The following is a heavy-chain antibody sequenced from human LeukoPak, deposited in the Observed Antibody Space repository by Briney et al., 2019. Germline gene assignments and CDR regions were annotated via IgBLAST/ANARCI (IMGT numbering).Heavy chain of an antibody. CDR2: ILPDGSDK. V-gene: IGHV3-30-3*01. CDR1: GFTFNIYA. J-gene: IGHJ4*02. D-gene: IGHD4-17*01. CDR3: ARANDYGDDY. Sequence: GRSLRLSCAASGFTFNIYAIHWVRQAPGKGLEWVAVILPDGSDKYYADSVKGRYTISRDNSKNTLYLQMNSLRAEDTAVYYCARANDYGDDYWGQGTLVTVSS.